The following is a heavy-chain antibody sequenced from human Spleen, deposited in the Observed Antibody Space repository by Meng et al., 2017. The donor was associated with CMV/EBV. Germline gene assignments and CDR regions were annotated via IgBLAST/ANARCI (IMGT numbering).Heavy chain of an antibody. J-gene: IGHJ3*02. V-gene: IGHV1-69*04. CDR1: GGTFSSYT. D-gene: IGHD1-26*01. CDR3: ARDSLYGWELSAFDI. Sequence: SVKVSCKASGGTFSSYTISWVRQAPGQGLEWMGRIIPILGIANYAQKFQGRVTITADKSTSTAYMELSSLRSEDTAVYYCARDSLYGWELSAFDIWGQGTMVTVSS. CDR2: IIPILGIA.